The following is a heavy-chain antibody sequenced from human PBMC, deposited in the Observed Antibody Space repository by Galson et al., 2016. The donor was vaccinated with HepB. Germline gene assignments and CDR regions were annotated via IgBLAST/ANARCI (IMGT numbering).Heavy chain of an antibody. Sequence: SLRLSCAASGFSFSSFALNWVRQAPGKGLELVASISDREPGIGVFTADSVRGRLSISRDNAQNTLFLQMNSLTIKDTAVYYCARGKREWGFDFWGQGALVTVSS. CDR1: GFSFSSFA. V-gene: IGHV3-21*01. CDR2: ISDREPGIGV. J-gene: IGHJ5*01. CDR3: ARGKREWGFDF. D-gene: IGHD2-8*01.